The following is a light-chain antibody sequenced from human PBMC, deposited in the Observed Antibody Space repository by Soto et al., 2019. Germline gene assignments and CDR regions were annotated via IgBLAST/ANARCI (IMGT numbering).Light chain of an antibody. J-gene: IGKJ2*01. Sequence: DIQMTQSPSSLSASVGDKVTITCRASQDINNYLAWFQQKPGKAPQSLIYAASKLESGVPSRFSGSASGTDFTLTISSLQPEDFATYYRQEYITPPSTFGQVTKLEIK. CDR3: QEYITPPST. CDR1: QDINNY. CDR2: AAS. V-gene: IGKV1-16*01.